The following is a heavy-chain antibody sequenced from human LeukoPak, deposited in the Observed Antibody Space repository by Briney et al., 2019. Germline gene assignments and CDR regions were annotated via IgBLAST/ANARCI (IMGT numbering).Heavy chain of an antibody. CDR2: IYYSGST. CDR3: ARTTEGGYTYGYFYYYYMHV. CDR1: GGSISSSSYY. D-gene: IGHD5-18*01. V-gene: IGHV4-39*07. Sequence: PSETLSLTCNVSGGSISSSSYYWGWIRQPPGKGLEWIGSIYYSGSTYYNPSLKSRVTISVDTSKSQFSLKLTSVTAADTAVYYCARTTEGGYTYGYFYYYYMHVWGKGTTVTISS. J-gene: IGHJ6*03.